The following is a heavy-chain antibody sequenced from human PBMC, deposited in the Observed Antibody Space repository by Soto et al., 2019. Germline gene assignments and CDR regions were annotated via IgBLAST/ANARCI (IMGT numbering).Heavy chain of an antibody. Sequence: PSETLSLTCAVHGGSFSGFYCTWIRQPRGKGMEWIGEINHSGSSNYRPPLKSRVTMSLDTSRNKFSLGLNSVTDADTAVYYCARMAGPWYFDLWGRGTLVTVSS. CDR3: ARMAGPWYFDL. CDR2: INHSGSS. V-gene: IGHV4-34*01. J-gene: IGHJ2*01. CDR1: GGSFSGFY.